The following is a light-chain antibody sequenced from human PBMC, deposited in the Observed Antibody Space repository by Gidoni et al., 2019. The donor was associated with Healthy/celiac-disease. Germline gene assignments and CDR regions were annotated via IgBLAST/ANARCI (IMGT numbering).Light chain of an antibody. CDR2: EVS. V-gene: IGLV2-23*02. CDR1: SSDVGSYNL. J-gene: IGLJ3*02. Sequence: QSALTQPASVSGSPGQSITISCTGTSSDVGSYNLVSLYQQHPGKAPKLMIYEVSKRPSGVSNRFSGSKSGNTASLTISGLQAEDEADYYCCSYAGSSTPRVFGGGTKLTVL. CDR3: CSYAGSSTPRV.